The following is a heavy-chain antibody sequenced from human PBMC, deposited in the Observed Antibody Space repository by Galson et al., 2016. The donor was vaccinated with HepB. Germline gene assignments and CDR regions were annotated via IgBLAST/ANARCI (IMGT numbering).Heavy chain of an antibody. CDR3: AYRLRLGEWLPHDVFDV. D-gene: IGHD3-16*01. CDR1: GFSLTTSRVA. J-gene: IGHJ3*01. CDR2: IYWDDDK. Sequence: PALVKPTQTLTLTCTLSGFSLTTSRVAVGWIRQPPGKAPEWLALIYWDDDKRYTPSLKTRLTVTKDNSKNQVVLTMTNMDPVDTGTYYCAYRLRLGEWLPHDVFDVWGQGTLVTVSS. V-gene: IGHV2-5*02.